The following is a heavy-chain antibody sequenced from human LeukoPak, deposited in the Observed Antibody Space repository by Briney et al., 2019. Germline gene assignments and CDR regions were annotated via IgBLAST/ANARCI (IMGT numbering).Heavy chain of an antibody. D-gene: IGHD5-18*01. CDR2: IYYSGST. CDR1: GGSISSSSYY. CDR3: ARHGVGYSYGYLEIHWSDP. Sequence: PSETLSLTCTVSGGSISSSSYYWGWISQPPGKGLEWIGSIYYSGSTYYNPSRKSRVTISVDTSKNQFSLKLSSVTAADTAVYYCARHGVGYSYGYLEIHWSDPWGQGTLVTVSS. J-gene: IGHJ5*02. V-gene: IGHV4-39*01.